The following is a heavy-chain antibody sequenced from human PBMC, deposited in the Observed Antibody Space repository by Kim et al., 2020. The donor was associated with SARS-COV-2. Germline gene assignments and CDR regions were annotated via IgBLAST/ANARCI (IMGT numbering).Heavy chain of an antibody. CDR3: AKSPSVGSSSWWRGAGYFDY. D-gene: IGHD6-13*01. CDR1: GFTFSSYG. Sequence: GGSLRLSCAASGFTFSSYGMHWVRQAPGKGLEWVAVISYDGSNKYYADSVKGRFTISRDNSKNTLYLQMNSLRAEDTAVYYCAKSPSVGSSSWWRGAGYFDYWGQGTLVTVSS. J-gene: IGHJ4*02. CDR2: ISYDGSNK. V-gene: IGHV3-30*18.